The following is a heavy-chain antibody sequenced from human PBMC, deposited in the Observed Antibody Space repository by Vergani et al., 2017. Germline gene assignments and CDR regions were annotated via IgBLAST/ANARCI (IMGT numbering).Heavy chain of an antibody. V-gene: IGHV3-11*06. J-gene: IGHJ4*02. CDR3: ARDGIQLWSHSNYFDY. CDR1: GGSISSGGYY. CDR2: ISSSSSYI. Sequence: QVQLQESGPGLVKPSQTLSLTCTVSGGSISSGGYYWSWIRQHPGKGLEWVSSISSSSSYIYYADSVKGRFTISRDNAKNSLYLQMNSLRAEDTAVYYCARDGIQLWSHSNYFDYWGQGTLVTVSS. D-gene: IGHD5-18*01.